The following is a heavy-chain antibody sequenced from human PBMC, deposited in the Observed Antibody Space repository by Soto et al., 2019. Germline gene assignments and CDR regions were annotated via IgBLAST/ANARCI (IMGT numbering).Heavy chain of an antibody. CDR1: GFTFSSYA. D-gene: IGHD3-16*01. J-gene: IGHJ3*02. CDR2: IYNGDSA. Sequence: GGSLRLSCAASGFTFSSYAMSWVRQAPGKGLVCVSVIYNGDSAYYTDSVKGRFTISRHNYKNMLYLEMNDLRTEDTAMYYCARDRGGRRPYNGFDIWGQGTMVTVSS. V-gene: IGHV3-53*04. CDR3: ARDRGGRRPYNGFDI.